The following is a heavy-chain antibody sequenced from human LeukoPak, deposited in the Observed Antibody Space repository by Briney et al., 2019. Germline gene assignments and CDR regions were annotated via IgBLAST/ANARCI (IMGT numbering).Heavy chain of an antibody. J-gene: IGHJ6*03. CDR1: GGSISSSSYY. CDR2: IYYSGST. Sequence: PSETLSLTCTVSGGSISSSSYYWGWIRQPPGKGLEWIGSIYYSGSTYYNPSLKSRVTISVDTSKNQFSLKLSSVTAADTAVYYCARPRFHYGSGRPYYYYMDVWGKGTTVTISS. CDR3: ARPRFHYGSGRPYYYYMDV. D-gene: IGHD3-10*01. V-gene: IGHV4-39*01.